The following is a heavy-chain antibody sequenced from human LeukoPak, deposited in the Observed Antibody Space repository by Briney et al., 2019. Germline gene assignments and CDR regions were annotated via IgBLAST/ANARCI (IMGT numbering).Heavy chain of an antibody. CDR2: INAGNGNT. V-gene: IGHV1-3*01. J-gene: IGHJ6*02. CDR1: GYTFTSYA. CDR3: AREGYSSGWPEPRNYYYYGMDV. Sequence: ASVTVSCTASGYTFTSYAMHWVRQAPGQRLEWMGWINAGNGNTKYSQKFQGRVTITADESTSTAYMELSSLRSEDTAVYYCAREGYSSGWPEPRNYYYYGMDVWGQGTTVTVSS. D-gene: IGHD6-19*01.